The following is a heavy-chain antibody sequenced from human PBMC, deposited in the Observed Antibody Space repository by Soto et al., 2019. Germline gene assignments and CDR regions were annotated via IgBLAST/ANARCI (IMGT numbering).Heavy chain of an antibody. V-gene: IGHV4-59*01. CDR1: GGSISSYY. Sequence: SETLSLTCTVSGGSISSYYWSWIRQPPGKGLEWIGYIYYSGSTNYNPSLKSRVTISVDTSKNQFSLKLSSVTAADTAVYYCARAHGPFDYWGQGTLVTVSS. J-gene: IGHJ4*02. CDR3: ARAHGPFDY. CDR2: IYYSGST.